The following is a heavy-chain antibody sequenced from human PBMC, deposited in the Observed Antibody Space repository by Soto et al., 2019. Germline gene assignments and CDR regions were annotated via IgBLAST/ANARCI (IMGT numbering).Heavy chain of an antibody. CDR2: IIPIFGTA. Sequence: EASVKVSCKASGGTFSSYAISWVRQAPGQGLEWMGGIIPIFGTANYAQKFQGRVTITADESTSTAYMELSSLRSEDTAVYYCARVGVMIARRSRYAFDIWGQGTMVTVSS. J-gene: IGHJ3*02. CDR3: ARVGVMIARRSRYAFDI. V-gene: IGHV1-69*13. D-gene: IGHD3-22*01. CDR1: GGTFSSYA.